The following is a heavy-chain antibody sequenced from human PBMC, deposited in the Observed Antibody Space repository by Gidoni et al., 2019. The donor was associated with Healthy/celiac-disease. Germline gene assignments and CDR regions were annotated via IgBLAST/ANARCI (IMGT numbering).Heavy chain of an antibody. CDR3: ARGPWEVVPAAILANWFDP. D-gene: IGHD2-2*01. CDR2: INSDGSST. Sequence: MHWVRQAPGKGLVWVSRINSDGSSTSYADSVKGRFTISRDNAKNTLYLQMNSLRAEDTAVYYCARGPWEVVPAAILANWFDPWGQGTLVTVSS. J-gene: IGHJ5*02. V-gene: IGHV3-74*01.